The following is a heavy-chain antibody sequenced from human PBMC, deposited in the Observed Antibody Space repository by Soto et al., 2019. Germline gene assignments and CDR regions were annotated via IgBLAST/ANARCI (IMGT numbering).Heavy chain of an antibody. Sequence: QVQLQESGPGLVKPSETLSLTCTVSGGSVSSGSYYWSWIRQPPGKGLEWIGYIYYSGSTNYNPSLKSRVTISVDTSKNQFSLKLSSVTAADTAVYYWAKDTAIDDIYYYDYGMDVWGQETTFTVSS. J-gene: IGHJ6*02. V-gene: IGHV4-61*01. D-gene: IGHD5-18*01. CDR3: AKDTAIDDIYYYDYGMDV. CDR2: IYYSGST. CDR1: GGSVSSGSYY.